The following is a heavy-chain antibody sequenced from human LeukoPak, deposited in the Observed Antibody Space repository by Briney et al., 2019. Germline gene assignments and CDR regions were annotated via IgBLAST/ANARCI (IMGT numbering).Heavy chain of an antibody. V-gene: IGHV1-18*01. CDR2: ISAYNGNT. CDR3: ARDLTPSTQVLLWFGEYYYFDY. J-gene: IGHJ4*02. Sequence: ASVRVSCKASGYTFTSYGISWVRQAPGQGLEWMGWISAYNGNTNYAQKLQGRVTMTTDTSTSTAYMELRSLRSDDTAVYYCARDLTPSTQVLLWFGEYYYFDYWGQGTLVTVSS. D-gene: IGHD3-10*01. CDR1: GYTFTSYG.